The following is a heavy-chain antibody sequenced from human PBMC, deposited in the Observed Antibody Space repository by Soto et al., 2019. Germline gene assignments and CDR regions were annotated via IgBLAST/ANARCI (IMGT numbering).Heavy chain of an antibody. D-gene: IGHD1-26*01. CDR2: IIPIFGTA. Sequence: ASVKVSCKASGGTFSSYAISWVRQAPGQGLEWMGGIIPIFGTANYAQKFQGRVTITADESTSTAYMELSSLRSEDTAVYYCARRPGYTYSGSYYGMDVWGQGTTVTVSS. CDR3: ARRPGYTYSGSYYGMDV. CDR1: GGTFSSYA. V-gene: IGHV1-69*13. J-gene: IGHJ6*02.